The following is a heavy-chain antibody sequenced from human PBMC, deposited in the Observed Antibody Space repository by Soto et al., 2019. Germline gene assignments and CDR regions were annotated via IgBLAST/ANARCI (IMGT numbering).Heavy chain of an antibody. CDR3: ARERPDGARLEP. Sequence: VQLQESGPGLVKPSQTLSLTCTVSGGSISSGDYYWSWIRQPPGKGLEWIGYIYHSGSTYYNPSLKSRVTISVNTSKYQFYLKLSSVTAADTAVYYCARERPDGARLEPCGQGTLVTVSS. V-gene: IGHV4-30-4*01. CDR2: IYHSGST. CDR1: GGSISSGDYY. D-gene: IGHD6-6*01. J-gene: IGHJ5*02.